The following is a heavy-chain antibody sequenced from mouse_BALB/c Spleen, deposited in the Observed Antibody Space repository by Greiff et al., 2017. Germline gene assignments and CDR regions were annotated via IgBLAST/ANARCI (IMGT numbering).Heavy chain of an antibody. Sequence: EVKLQESGGGLVQPGGSMKLSCVASGFTFSIYWMSWVRQSPEKGLEWVAEIRLKSDNYATHYAESVKGKFTISRDDSKSRLYLQMNSLRAEETGIYYCTGDWFAYWGQGTLVTVSA. J-gene: IGHJ3*01. CDR1: GFTFSIYW. V-gene: IGHV6-3*01. CDR2: IRLKSDNYAT. CDR3: TGDWFAY.